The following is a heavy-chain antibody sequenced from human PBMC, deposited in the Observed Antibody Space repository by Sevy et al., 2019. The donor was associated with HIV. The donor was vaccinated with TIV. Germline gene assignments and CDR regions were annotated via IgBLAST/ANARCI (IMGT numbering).Heavy chain of an antibody. Sequence: ASVKVSCKVSGYTLNEFSMHWVRQAPGKGLEWMTTFDPEDGDPEDGKTIYAQKFLGRVTVTEATSTDTAYMELSSLRSEDTAVYYCATTKDYYDSSGYPFDYWGQGTLVTVSS. CDR1: GYTLNEFS. D-gene: IGHD3-22*01. V-gene: IGHV1-24*01. J-gene: IGHJ4*02. CDR2: FDPEDGDPEDGKT. CDR3: ATTKDYYDSSGYPFDY.